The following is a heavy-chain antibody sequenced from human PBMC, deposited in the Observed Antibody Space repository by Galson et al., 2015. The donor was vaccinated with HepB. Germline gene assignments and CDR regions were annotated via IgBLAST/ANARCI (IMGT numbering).Heavy chain of an antibody. V-gene: IGHV3-11*01. CDR2: ISSGGDTN. CDR1: GFSFSDYY. J-gene: IGHJ4*02. D-gene: IGHD3-22*01. CDR3: ARDSGYFDY. Sequence: SLRLSCAASGFSFSDYYMSWIRQAPGKGLEWVSYISSGGDTNYYGDSLQGRFPLSRDNARNSLYLQMNNLRTEDAAVYYCARDSGYFDYWGQGTLVTVSS.